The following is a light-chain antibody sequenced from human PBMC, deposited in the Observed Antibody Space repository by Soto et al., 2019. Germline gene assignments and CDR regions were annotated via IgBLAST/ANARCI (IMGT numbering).Light chain of an antibody. CDR2: EVT. J-gene: IGLJ2*01. CDR3: CSYVGSSTLV. V-gene: IGLV2-23*02. Sequence: QSALTQPASVSGSPGQSITISYTGTHSDVGNYNLVSWYQQHPGKAPKFLIYEVTKRPSGVSNRFSGSKSGNTASLTISGLQAEDEADYYCCSYVGSSTLVFGGGTKLTVL. CDR1: HSDVGNYNL.